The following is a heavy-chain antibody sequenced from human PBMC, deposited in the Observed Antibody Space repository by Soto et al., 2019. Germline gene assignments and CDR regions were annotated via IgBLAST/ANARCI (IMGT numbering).Heavy chain of an antibody. CDR3: ARLGGLTEFSGSWYKYEH. Sequence: LSLTCTVSGGSVFTSSAYWGWIRQPPGKGLEWIGHIFYSGTTYYNPSLGSRVTMSLNTSKNNFSLSLSSVTAADTAVYYCARLGGLTEFSGSWYKYEHWGRGILVTVSS. V-gene: IGHV4-39*02. CDR1: GGSVFTSSAY. D-gene: IGHD1-1*01. J-gene: IGHJ4*02. CDR2: IFYSGTT.